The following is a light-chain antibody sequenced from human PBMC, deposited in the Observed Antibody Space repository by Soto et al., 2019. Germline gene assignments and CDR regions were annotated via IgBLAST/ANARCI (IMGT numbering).Light chain of an antibody. J-gene: IGLJ1*01. CDR3: SSYTIRSTYV. Sequence: QSVVTQPGSVSGPPGQSITISCTGSSWDVGGYNYVSWYQQPPGKAPKPVIYEVSDRPSGVSNRFSGSKSGNTASLTISGLQAEDAADYYCSSYTIRSTYVFGTGTKVTVL. CDR2: EVS. CDR1: SWDVGGYNY. V-gene: IGLV2-14*01.